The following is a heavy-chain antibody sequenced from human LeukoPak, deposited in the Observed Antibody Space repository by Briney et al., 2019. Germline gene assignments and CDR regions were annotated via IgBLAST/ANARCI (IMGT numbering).Heavy chain of an antibody. J-gene: IGHJ4*02. CDR2: ISSSVSTK. CDR1: GFTFSDYY. D-gene: IGHD6-13*01. CDR3: AKGGAAAGKFDY. V-gene: IGHV3-11*01. Sequence: GGSLRLSCAASGFTFSDYYMSWIRQAPGKGLEWVSYISSSVSTKNYADSVKGRFTISRDNAKSSLYLQMNNLRAEDTAVYYCAKGGAAAGKFDYWGQGTLVTVSS.